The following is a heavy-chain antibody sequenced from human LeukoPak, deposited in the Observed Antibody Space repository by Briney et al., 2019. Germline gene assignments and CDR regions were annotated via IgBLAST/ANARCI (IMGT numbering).Heavy chain of an antibody. Sequence: PGGSLRLSCAASGFTFSDYYMSWIRQAPGKGLEWVAVISYDGSNKYYADSVKGRFTISRDNSKNTLYLQMNSLRAEDTAVYYCARDSHGSGSYQDYWGQGTLVTVSS. V-gene: IGHV3-30-3*01. D-gene: IGHD3-10*01. J-gene: IGHJ4*02. CDR2: ISYDGSNK. CDR1: GFTFSDYY. CDR3: ARDSHGSGSYQDY.